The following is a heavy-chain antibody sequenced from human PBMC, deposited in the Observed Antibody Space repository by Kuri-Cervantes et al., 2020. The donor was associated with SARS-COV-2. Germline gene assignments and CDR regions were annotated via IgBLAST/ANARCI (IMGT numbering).Heavy chain of an antibody. J-gene: IGHJ4*02. D-gene: IGHD3-9*01. V-gene: IGHV3-7*04. Sequence: LSLTCAASGFTFNSYLMSWVRQAPGKGLEWVANVNQDGTQKYYVDSVKGRFTIPRDNAKNSVYLQMNSLRVDDTALYYCARAVGTSDSFWGQGTLVTVSS. CDR3: ARAVGTSDSF. CDR2: VNQDGTQK. CDR1: GFTFNSYL.